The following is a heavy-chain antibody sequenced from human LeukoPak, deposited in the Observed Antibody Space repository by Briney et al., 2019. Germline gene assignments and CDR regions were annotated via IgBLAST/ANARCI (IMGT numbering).Heavy chain of an antibody. D-gene: IGHD3-10*02. CDR1: GFTFSSYW. CDR2: IKSDGSTT. V-gene: IGHV3-74*01. Sequence: GGSLRLSCAASGFTFSSYWMHWVRQAPGKGLVWVSRIKSDGSTTSYADSVKGRFTISRDNAKNTLYLQMNSLRAEDTAVYYCAELGITMIGGVWGKGTTVTISS. CDR3: AELGITMIGGV. J-gene: IGHJ6*04.